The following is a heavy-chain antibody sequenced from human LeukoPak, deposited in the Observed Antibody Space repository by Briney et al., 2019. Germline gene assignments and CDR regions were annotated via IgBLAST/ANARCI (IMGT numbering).Heavy chain of an antibody. J-gene: IGHJ5*02. Sequence: GASVKVSCKASGYTFTSYGISWVRQAPGQGLEWMGWISAYNGNTYYAQKLQGRVTMTTDTSTSTAYMELRSLRSDDTAVYYCARDQYDILTGYYLRRFDPWGQGTLVTVSS. CDR1: GYTFTSYG. V-gene: IGHV1-18*01. CDR3: ARDQYDILTGYYLRRFDP. CDR2: ISAYNGNT. D-gene: IGHD3-9*01.